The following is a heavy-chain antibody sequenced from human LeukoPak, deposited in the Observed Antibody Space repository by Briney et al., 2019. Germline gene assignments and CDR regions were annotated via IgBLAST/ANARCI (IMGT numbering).Heavy chain of an antibody. Sequence: AGGSLRLSCAASGFPFSGSGMHWVRQAPGKGLEWVAFIRYDGSNKYYADSVKGRFTISRDNSKNTLYLQMNSLRAEDTAVYYCAKDGTQRTLKDPFTYYYDSSGYYSYYYYMDVWGKGTTVTVSS. V-gene: IGHV3-30*02. J-gene: IGHJ6*03. CDR3: AKDGTQRTLKDPFTYYYDSSGYYSYYYYMDV. D-gene: IGHD3-22*01. CDR1: GFPFSGSG. CDR2: IRYDGSNK.